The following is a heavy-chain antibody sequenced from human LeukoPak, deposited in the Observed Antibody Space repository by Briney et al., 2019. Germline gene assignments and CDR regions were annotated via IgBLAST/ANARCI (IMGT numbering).Heavy chain of an antibody. D-gene: IGHD1-26*01. CDR2: INPNSGGT. V-gene: IGHV1-2*02. J-gene: IGHJ5*02. Sequence: GASVKVSCTASVYTFTAYYVHWLRHAPGQGLEWMGWINPNSGGTKYAQKFQGRVTMTRDTSITTSYMELSSLKSDDSAIYYCARVLSSGSSRWWFDPWGQGTLVTVSS. CDR1: VYTFTAYY. CDR3: ARVLSSGSSRWWFDP.